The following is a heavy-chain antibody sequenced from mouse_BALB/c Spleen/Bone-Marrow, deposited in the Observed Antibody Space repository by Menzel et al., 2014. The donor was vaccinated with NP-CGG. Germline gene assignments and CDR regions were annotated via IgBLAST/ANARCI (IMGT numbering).Heavy chain of an antibody. Sequence: EVKMVEQGPSLVKPSQPLSLTCSVTVDSITSGYWYWIRKFPGNKLEYMGYISYSGNTYYNPSLKSRISITRDTSKNQYYLQLNSVTTEDTATYCWATYDVYCFDYWGQGTTLTVAS. D-gene: IGHD2-3*01. V-gene: IGHV3-8*02. CDR1: VDSITSGY. J-gene: IGHJ2*01. CDR3: ATYDVYCFDY. CDR2: ISYSGNT.